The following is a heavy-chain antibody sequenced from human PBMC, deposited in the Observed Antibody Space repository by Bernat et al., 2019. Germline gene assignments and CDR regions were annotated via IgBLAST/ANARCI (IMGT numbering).Heavy chain of an antibody. J-gene: IGHJ5*02. CDR3: ARTYYDSSGPNWFDP. CDR2: IYYSGST. Sequence: QVQLQESVPGLVKPSQTLSLTCTVSGGSISSGGYYWSWIRQHPGKGLEWIGYIYYSGSTYYNPSLKSRVTISVDTSKNQFSLKLSSGTAADTAVYYCARTYYDSSGPNWFDPWGQGTLVTVSS. CDR1: GGSISSGGYY. D-gene: IGHD3-22*01. V-gene: IGHV4-31*03.